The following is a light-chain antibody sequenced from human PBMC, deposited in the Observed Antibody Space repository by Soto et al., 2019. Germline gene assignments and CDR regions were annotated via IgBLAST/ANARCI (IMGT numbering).Light chain of an antibody. CDR1: QSVSSN. V-gene: IGKV3-15*01. CDR3: AQYNGWPFT. J-gene: IGKJ4*01. CDR2: GAS. Sequence: EIVMTQSPATLSVSPGERATLSCRASQSVSSNLAWYQQKPGQAPRLLIYGASTRASGIPARFSGSGSGTEFTLTISTLQFEEFPVYYCAQYNGWPFTFGGGTKVDIQ.